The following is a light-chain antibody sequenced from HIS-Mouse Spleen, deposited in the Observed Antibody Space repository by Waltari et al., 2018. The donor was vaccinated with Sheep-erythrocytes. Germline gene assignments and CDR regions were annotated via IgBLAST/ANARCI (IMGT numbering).Light chain of an antibody. Sequence: QSALTQPRSVSGSPGQSVTISCPGTSSDLGGYNSVSWYQQHPGKAPKLMIYDVSKRPSGVPDRFSGSKSGNTASLTISGLQAEDEADYYCCSYAGSYNHVFATGTKVTVL. CDR1: SSDLGGYNS. V-gene: IGLV2-11*01. J-gene: IGLJ1*01. CDR3: CSYAGSYNHV. CDR2: DVS.